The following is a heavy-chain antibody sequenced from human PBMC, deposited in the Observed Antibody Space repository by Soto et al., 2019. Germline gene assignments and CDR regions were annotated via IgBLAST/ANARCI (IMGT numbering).Heavy chain of an antibody. Sequence: EVQLVESGGGLVQPGGSLRLSCAASGFTFSSYWMHWVRQAPGKGLVWVSRINTDGSSTSYADSVKGRFTISRDNAENTLYLQMNSLRVEDTAIYYCARAPPGRAWAGATDSWCQGTLVTVSS. CDR2: INTDGSST. CDR1: GFTFSSYW. V-gene: IGHV3-74*01. CDR3: ARAPPGRAWAGATDS. J-gene: IGHJ4*02. D-gene: IGHD1-26*01.